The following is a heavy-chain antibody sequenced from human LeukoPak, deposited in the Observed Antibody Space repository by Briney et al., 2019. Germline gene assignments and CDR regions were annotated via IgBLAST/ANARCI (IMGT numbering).Heavy chain of an antibody. V-gene: IGHV1-8*01. J-gene: IGHJ6*02. CDR1: GYSLTSFD. CDR2: MNPKRGNT. CDR3: ARGGSSSSYYSNYGMDV. D-gene: IGHD6-13*01. Sequence: ASVKVSCTASGYSLTSFDINWVRQGSGQGLEWMGWMNPKRGNTGYAPTFQGRVTITRDTSIDTAFMELSSLRPDDTAVYYCARGGSSSSYYSNYGMDVWGQGTTITVSS.